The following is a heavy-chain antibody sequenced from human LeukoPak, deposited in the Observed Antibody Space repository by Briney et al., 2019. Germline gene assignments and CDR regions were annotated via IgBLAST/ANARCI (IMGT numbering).Heavy chain of an antibody. CDR2: ISGSHTYI. J-gene: IGHJ5*02. Sequence: PGGSLRLSCAASEFTFSMYGMNWVRQAPGKGLEWVSSISGSHTYIAYADSVKGRFTISRDNAKNSLYLQMNSLRADDTAVYYCAREKVPAASNWFDPWGQGTLVTVSS. CDR1: EFTFSMYG. CDR3: AREKVPAASNWFDP. V-gene: IGHV3-21*01. D-gene: IGHD2-2*01.